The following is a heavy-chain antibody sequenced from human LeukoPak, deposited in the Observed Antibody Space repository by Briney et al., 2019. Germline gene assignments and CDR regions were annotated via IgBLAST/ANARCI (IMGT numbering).Heavy chain of an antibody. CDR2: IYTSGST. Sequence: SGTLSLTCTVSGGSISSYYWSWIRQPAGKGLEWIGRIYTSGSTYYNPSLKSRVTISVDTSKNQFSLKLSSVTAADTAVYYCAREGIAVADNWFDPWGQGTLVTVSS. J-gene: IGHJ5*02. V-gene: IGHV4-4*07. D-gene: IGHD6-19*01. CDR3: AREGIAVADNWFDP. CDR1: GGSISSYY.